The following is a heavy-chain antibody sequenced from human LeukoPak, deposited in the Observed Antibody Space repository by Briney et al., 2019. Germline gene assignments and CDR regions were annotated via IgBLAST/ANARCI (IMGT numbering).Heavy chain of an antibody. D-gene: IGHD6-19*01. CDR2: INPSGGNT. J-gene: IGHJ4*02. CDR1: GYTFTFYY. CDR3: ARFGGGAGTDY. V-gene: IGHV1-46*01. Sequence: GASVKVSCKASGYTFTFYYMHWVRQAPGQGLEWMGIINPSGGNTSYAQKFQGRVTMTRDMSTSTVYMELSSLRSEDTAVYYCARFGGGAGTDYWGQGTLVTVSS.